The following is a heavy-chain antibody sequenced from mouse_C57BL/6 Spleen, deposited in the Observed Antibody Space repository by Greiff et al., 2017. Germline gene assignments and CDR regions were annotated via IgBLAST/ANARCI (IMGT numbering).Heavy chain of an antibody. J-gene: IGHJ4*01. V-gene: IGHV14-3*01. CDR1: GFNIKNTY. CDR3: ASYYYAMDY. Sequence: VQLQQSVAELVRPGASVKLSCTASGFNIKNTYMNWVKQRPEQGLEWIGRIDPANGNTKYAPKFQGKATITADTSSNTAYMQLSSLTSEDTAIYDCASYYYAMDYWGQGTSGTVAS. CDR2: IDPANGNT.